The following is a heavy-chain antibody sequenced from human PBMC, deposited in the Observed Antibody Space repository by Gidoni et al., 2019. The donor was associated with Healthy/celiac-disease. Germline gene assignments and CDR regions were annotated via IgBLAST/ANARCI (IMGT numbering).Heavy chain of an antibody. CDR3: ARVKSRADRAGYYYYYMDV. D-gene: IGHD3-22*01. Sequence: QVQLVESGGGLVKPGGSLRLSCAASGFTFSDYYMSWIRQAPGKGLEWVSYIRSSGSTIYYADSVKGRFTIARDNAKNSLYLQMNSLRAEDTAVYYCARVKSRADRAGYYYYYMDVWGKGTTVTVSS. CDR2: IRSSGSTI. V-gene: IGHV3-11*01. J-gene: IGHJ6*03. CDR1: GFTFSDYY.